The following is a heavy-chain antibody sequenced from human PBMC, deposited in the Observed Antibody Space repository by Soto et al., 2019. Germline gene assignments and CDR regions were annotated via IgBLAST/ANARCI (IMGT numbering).Heavy chain of an antibody. CDR3: AREYGSGSSPPWFDP. CDR2: VNSNGDKT. Sequence: EVQLVESGGGVVWPGGSLRLSCAASGFTFDDYGMSWVRQVPGKGLEWVSGVNSNGDKTGYADSVQGRFTISRDHAKTSLYLQMSSRRVEDTALYHCAREYGSGSSPPWFDPWGQGTLVTVSS. V-gene: IGHV3-20*01. J-gene: IGHJ5*02. D-gene: IGHD3-10*01. CDR1: GFTFDDYG.